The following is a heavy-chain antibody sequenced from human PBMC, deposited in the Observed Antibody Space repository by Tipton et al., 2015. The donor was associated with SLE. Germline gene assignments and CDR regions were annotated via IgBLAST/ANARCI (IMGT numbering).Heavy chain of an antibody. Sequence: GSLRLSCAASGFTFGTAWMSWVRQAPGKGLEWLGRIKSKADGGTTDYPAPVRGTFTITRDDSKNTVYLQMNSLKTEDTAMYYCAKDIYGSGPRNAFDIWGQGTMVTVSS. J-gene: IGHJ3*02. CDR3: AKDIYGSGPRNAFDI. CDR2: IKSKADGGTT. V-gene: IGHV3-15*01. D-gene: IGHD3-10*01. CDR1: GFTFGTAW.